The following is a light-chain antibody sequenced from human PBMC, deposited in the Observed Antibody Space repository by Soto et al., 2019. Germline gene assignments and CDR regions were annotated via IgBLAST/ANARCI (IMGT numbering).Light chain of an antibody. Sequence: DIVMTQFPDSLAVSLGERATINCKSSQSVLYNANNKNYLALYQQKPGQPPKLLIYWASTRESGVPDRFSGSGSWTDFTLTISSLQAADVAVYSCQQYYSTPRTFGQGTKVDIK. CDR1: QSVLYNANNKNY. J-gene: IGKJ1*01. CDR3: QQYYSTPRT. V-gene: IGKV4-1*01. CDR2: WAS.